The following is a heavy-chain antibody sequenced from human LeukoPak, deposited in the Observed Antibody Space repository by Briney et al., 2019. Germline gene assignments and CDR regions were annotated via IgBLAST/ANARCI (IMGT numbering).Heavy chain of an antibody. D-gene: IGHD3-16*01. J-gene: IGHJ4*02. V-gene: IGHV5-51*01. CDR3: ARRVGAPNAYSYYFDY. Sequence: GESLKISCKGSGYSFTSYWIGWVRQMPGKGLEWMGIIYPGDSDTRYSPSFQGQVTISADKSISTAYLQWSSLTAADTAMYFCARRVGAPNAYSYYFDYWGQGTLVTVSS. CDR2: IYPGDSDT. CDR1: GYSFTSYW.